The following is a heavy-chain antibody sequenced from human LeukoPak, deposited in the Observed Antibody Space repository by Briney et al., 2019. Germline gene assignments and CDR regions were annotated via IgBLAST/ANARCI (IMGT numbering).Heavy chain of an antibody. CDR2: IYSGGST. D-gene: IGHD5-24*01. J-gene: IGHJ4*01. Sequence: GGSLRLSCAASGFTVSSNYTSWVRQAPGKGLEWVSVIYSGGSTYYADSVKGRFTISRDNAKSTLSLQMNSLRAEDTAIYYCVRDNAYTFDYWGQGTLVTVPS. CDR1: GFTVSSNY. V-gene: IGHV3-66*01. CDR3: VRDNAYTFDY.